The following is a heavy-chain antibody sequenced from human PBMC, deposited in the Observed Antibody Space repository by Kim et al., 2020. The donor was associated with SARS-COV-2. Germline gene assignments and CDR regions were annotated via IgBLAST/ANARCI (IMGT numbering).Heavy chain of an antibody. D-gene: IGHD4-4*01. CDR3: ARVKTTVIPDERKPAPYFDY. Sequence: RVTISVDTSKNQFSLKLSSVTAADTAVYYCARVKTTVIPDERKPAPYFDYWGQGTLVTVSS. V-gene: IGHV4-34*01. J-gene: IGHJ4*02.